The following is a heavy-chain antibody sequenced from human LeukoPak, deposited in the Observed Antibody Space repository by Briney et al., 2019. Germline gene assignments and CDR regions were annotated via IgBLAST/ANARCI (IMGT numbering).Heavy chain of an antibody. J-gene: IGHJ4*02. V-gene: IGHV3-23*01. D-gene: IGHD3-22*01. CDR1: GFTFSNYG. Sequence: GGSLRLSCAASGFTFSNYGMTWVRQAPGKGLEWVSAIDSTSVNTYYADSVKGRFTISRDNSKNTLYLQMNSLRPEDTAVYYCTKGPLYYYDSSAYFEYWGQGTLVTVSS. CDR3: TKGPLYYYDSSAYFEY. CDR2: IDSTSVNT.